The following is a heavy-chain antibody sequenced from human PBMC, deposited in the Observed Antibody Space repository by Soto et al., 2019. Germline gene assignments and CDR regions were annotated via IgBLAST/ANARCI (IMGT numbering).Heavy chain of an antibody. CDR3: ARMLLVGYCSGGSCYSGRFDAFDI. CDR1: GGSISSSSYY. D-gene: IGHD2-15*01. CDR2: IYYSGST. V-gene: IGHV4-39*01. Sequence: SETLSLTCTVSGGSISSSSYYWGWIRQPPGKGLEWIGSIYYSGSTYYNPSLKSRVTISVDTSKNQFSLKLSSVTAADTAVYYCARMLLVGYCSGGSCYSGRFDAFDIWGQGTMVTVSS. J-gene: IGHJ3*02.